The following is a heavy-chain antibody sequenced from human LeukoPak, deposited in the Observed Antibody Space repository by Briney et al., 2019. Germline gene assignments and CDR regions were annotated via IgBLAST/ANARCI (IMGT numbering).Heavy chain of an antibody. Sequence: GGSLRLSCAASGFTFSSYGMHWVRQAPGKGLEWVAFIRYDGSNKYYADSVKGRFTISRDNSKNTLYLQVNSLRAEDTAVYYCAKDTFWSGYSSKGWFDPWGQGTLVTVSS. CDR2: IRYDGSNK. V-gene: IGHV3-30*02. CDR3: AKDTFWSGYSSKGWFDP. D-gene: IGHD3-3*01. CDR1: GFTFSSYG. J-gene: IGHJ5*02.